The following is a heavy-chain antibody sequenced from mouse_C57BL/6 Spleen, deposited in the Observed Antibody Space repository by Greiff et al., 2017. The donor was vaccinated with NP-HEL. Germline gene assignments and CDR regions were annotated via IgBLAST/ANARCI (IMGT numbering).Heavy chain of an antibody. J-gene: IGHJ1*03. CDR2: IYPGDGDT. CDR1: GYAFSSSW. D-gene: IGHD1-1*01. CDR3: ASYYGSRDWYFDV. V-gene: IGHV1-82*01. Sequence: VHLVESGPELVKPGASVKISCKASGYAFSSSWMNWVKQRPGKGLEWIGRIYPGDGDTNYNGKFKGKATLTADKSSSTAYMQLSSLTSEDSAVYFCASYYGSRDWYFDVWGTGTTVTVSS.